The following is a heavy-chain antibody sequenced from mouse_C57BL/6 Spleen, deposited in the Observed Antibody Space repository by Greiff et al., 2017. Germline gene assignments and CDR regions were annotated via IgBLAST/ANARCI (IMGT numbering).Heavy chain of an antibody. CDR2: IYPGDGDT. J-gene: IGHJ1*03. D-gene: IGHD1-1*01. Sequence: QVQLQQSGAELVKPGASVKISCKASGYAFSSYWMNWVKKRPGKGLEWIGQIYPGDGDTNYNGKFKGKATLTADKSSSTAYMQLSSLTSEDSAVYFCASTGSSYRYFDVWGTGTTVTVSS. V-gene: IGHV1-80*01. CDR1: GYAFSSYW. CDR3: ASTGSSYRYFDV.